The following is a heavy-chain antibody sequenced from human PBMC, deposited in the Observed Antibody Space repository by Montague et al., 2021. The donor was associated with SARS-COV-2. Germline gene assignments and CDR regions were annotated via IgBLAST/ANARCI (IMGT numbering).Heavy chain of an antibody. CDR3: ARRRRMASGYFDS. D-gene: IGHD3-22*01. CDR2: IYPDDSDT. Sequence: QSGAEVKKPGESLKISCKGSGYTFTSYWIGWVRQMPGKGLEWMGVIYPDDSDTRYSPSFQGQVTISVDESFTTAYLQWSSLQASDTAIYYCARRRRMASGYFDSWGQGTLVTVSS. V-gene: IGHV5-51*01. CDR1: GYTFTSYW. J-gene: IGHJ4*02.